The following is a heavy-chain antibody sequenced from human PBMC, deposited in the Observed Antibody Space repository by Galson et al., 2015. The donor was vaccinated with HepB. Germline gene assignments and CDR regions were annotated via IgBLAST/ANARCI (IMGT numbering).Heavy chain of an antibody. D-gene: IGHD3-16*01. CDR3: ATAGDFGVLHYEMDV. Sequence: SVKVSCKASGFIFTTVQWVRQARGQRLEWIGWIVLGSGNTNYAQKFQERFTIIRDISKSTVYMELSSLIFEDTAIYYCATAGDFGVLHYEMDVWGQGTTVTVSS. CDR2: IVLGSGNT. J-gene: IGHJ6*02. V-gene: IGHV1-58*01. CDR1: GFIFTT.